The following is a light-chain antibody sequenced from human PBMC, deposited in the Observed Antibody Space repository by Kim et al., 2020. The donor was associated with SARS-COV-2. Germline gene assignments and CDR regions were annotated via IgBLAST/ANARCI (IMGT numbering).Light chain of an antibody. J-gene: IGKJ5*01. V-gene: IGKV3-11*01. CDR1: QNVDSC. CDR2: DTS. Sequence: EIVLTQSPATLSLSPGETATLSCRASQNVDSCLAWYHQKPSHAPRLLIYDTSNRATGIPARFISSRSGTDFTPPISSLEPEDFAVYYYRQRNEWPPITFGRGTQLEIK. CDR3: RQRNEWPPIT.